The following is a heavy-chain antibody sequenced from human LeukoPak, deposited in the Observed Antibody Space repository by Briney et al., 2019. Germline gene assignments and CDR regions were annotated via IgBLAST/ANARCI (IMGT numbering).Heavy chain of an antibody. J-gene: IGHJ1*01. V-gene: IGHV3-48*01. Sequence: PGGSLTLSCAAYGLTFSSYSMNWVRQAPGKGLEWVSYISISSSTIYYADSVKGRFTISRDNAKNSLYLQMNGLRAEGTAVYYCARDYGAAAAYKYFQHWGQGALVTVSS. CDR1: GLTFSSYS. CDR2: ISISSSTI. CDR3: ARDYGAAAAYKYFQH. D-gene: IGHD6-13*01.